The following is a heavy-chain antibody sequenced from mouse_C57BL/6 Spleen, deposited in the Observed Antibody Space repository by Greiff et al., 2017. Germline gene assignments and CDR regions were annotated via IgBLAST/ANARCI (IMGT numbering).Heavy chain of an antibody. CDR2: ISDGGSYT. Sequence: EVQVVESGGGLVKPGGSLKLSCAASGFTFSSYAMSWVRQTPEKRLEWVATISDGGSYTYYPDNVKGRFTISRDNAKNNLYLQMSHLKSEDTAMYYCARFYDGYSWFAYWGQGTLVTVSA. CDR3: ARFYDGYSWFAY. V-gene: IGHV5-4*01. D-gene: IGHD2-3*01. J-gene: IGHJ3*01. CDR1: GFTFSSYA.